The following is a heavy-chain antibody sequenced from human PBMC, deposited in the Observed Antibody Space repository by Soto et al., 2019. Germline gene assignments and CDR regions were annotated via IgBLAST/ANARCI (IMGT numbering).Heavy chain of an antibody. CDR1: GFTFSSYG. CDR2: IWYDGSNK. D-gene: IGHD5-18*01. J-gene: IGHJ2*01. CDR3: ARDPQLQLWLPYWYFDL. V-gene: IGHV3-33*01. Sequence: QVQLVESGGGVVQPGRSLRLSCAASGFTFSSYGMHWVRQAPGKGLEWVAVIWYDGSNKYYADSVKGRFTISRDNSKNPLYLQMNSLRDEDTAVYYCARDPQLQLWLPYWYFDLWGRGTLVTVSS.